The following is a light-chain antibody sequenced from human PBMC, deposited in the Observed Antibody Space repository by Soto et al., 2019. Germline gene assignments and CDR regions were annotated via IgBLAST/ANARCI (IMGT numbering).Light chain of an antibody. J-gene: IGKJ1*01. V-gene: IGKV1-5*03. CDR3: QQYNSYPWT. CDR2: KAS. Sequence: DIQMTQSPSTLSASVGDRVTITCRASQSISSWLDWYQQKPGKAPKLLIYKASSLESGAPSRFSGSGSGTEFTLTISSLQPDDFATYYCQQYNSYPWTFGQGTKVEIK. CDR1: QSISSW.